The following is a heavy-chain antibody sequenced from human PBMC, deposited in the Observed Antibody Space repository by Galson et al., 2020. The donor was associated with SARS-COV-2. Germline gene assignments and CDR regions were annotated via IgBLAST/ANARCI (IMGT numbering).Heavy chain of an antibody. Sequence: GGSLRLSCAASGFTFSSYWMHWVRQAPGKGLVWVSRITSDGNTTSYADSVKGRFTISRDNAKNTLYLQMNSLRAEDTAVYYCAATRAYWGQGTLVTVSS. CDR2: ITSDGNTT. J-gene: IGHJ4*02. V-gene: IGHV3-74*01. CDR3: AATRAY. CDR1: GFTFSSYW.